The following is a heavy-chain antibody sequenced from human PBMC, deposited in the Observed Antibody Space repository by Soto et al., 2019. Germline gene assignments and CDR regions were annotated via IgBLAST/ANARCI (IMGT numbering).Heavy chain of an antibody. CDR1: GFTFDDYA. D-gene: IGHD5-12*01. CDR3: AKGSVATRKVHYGMDV. J-gene: IGHJ6*02. V-gene: IGHV3-9*01. CDR2: ISWNSGSI. Sequence: EVQLVESGGGLVQPGRSLRLSCAASGFTFDDYAMHWVRQAPGKGLEWVSGISWNSGSIGYADSVKGRFTISRDKAQDSLFLPMNSLGAEGTAFDYCAKGSVATRKVHYGMDVWGQGTTVTVSS.